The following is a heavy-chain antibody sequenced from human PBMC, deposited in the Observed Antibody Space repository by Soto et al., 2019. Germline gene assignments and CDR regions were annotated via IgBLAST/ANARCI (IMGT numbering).Heavy chain of an antibody. CDR2: INPNSGGA. J-gene: IGHJ5*02. CDR3: ARVYSSSHKPVNSFDP. V-gene: IGHV1-2*02. Sequence: ASVKVSCKASGYTFTGYYMHWVRQAPGQGLEWMGGINPNSGGANYAQKFQGRVTMTRDTSISTAYMELSRLRSDDTAVYYCARVYSSSHKPVNSFDPWGPGTLVSVSS. D-gene: IGHD6-6*01. CDR1: GYTFTGYY.